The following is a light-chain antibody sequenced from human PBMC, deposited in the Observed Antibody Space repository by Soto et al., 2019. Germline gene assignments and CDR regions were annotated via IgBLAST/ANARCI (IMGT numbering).Light chain of an antibody. V-gene: IGKV3-20*01. CDR2: GTS. CDR1: QSVPSTY. J-gene: IGKJ1*01. Sequence: VLSQSPGRLSLSPGERATLSCRASQSVPSTYFAWYQQKSGQPPRLLISGTSNRATGIPDRFSGSGSGRDFTLTISSLQPDDFATYYCQHYNSYFVTFGQGTKVEIK. CDR3: QHYNSYFVT.